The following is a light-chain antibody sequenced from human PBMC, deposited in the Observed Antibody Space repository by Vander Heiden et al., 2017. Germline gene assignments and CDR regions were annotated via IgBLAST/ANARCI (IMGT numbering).Light chain of an antibody. Sequence: QTVVSQEPSLPASPGGTFTLTCAPTTGTVPRGYYPNWFPQKPGQARRALIDSTINRHAWPPARFSGSRLGGKAALTLSGVQAEEEAEYYFLLDDGGAWVFGGGTKLTVL. J-gene: IGLJ3*02. CDR1: TGTVPRGYY. CDR2: STI. CDR3: LLDDGGAWV. V-gene: IGLV7-43*01.